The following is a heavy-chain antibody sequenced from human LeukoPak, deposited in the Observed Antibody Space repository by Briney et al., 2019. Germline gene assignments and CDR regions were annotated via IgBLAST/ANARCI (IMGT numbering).Heavy chain of an antibody. V-gene: IGHV4-30-2*03. CDR3: ARHSLWGYYDSSGYQP. CDR1: GGSISSGGYS. J-gene: IGHJ1*01. CDR2: IYHSGST. D-gene: IGHD3-22*01. Sequence: PSETLSLTCAVSGGSISSGGYSWSWIRQPPGKGLEWIGYIYHSGSTYYNPSLKSRVTISVDTSKNQFSLKLSSVTAADTAVYYCARHSLWGYYDSSGYQPWGQGTLVTVSS.